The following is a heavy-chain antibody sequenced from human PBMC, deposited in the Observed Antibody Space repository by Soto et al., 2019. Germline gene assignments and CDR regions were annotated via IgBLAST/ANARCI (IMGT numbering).Heavy chain of an antibody. Sequence: ASVKVSCKASGCTFSSYAISWVRQAPGQGLEWMGGIIPIFGTANYAQKFQGRVTITADESTSTAYIELSSLRSEDTAVYYCARAAGVFWGQMLYEPGSGMDVWGQGTMVNVSS. CDR1: GCTFSSYA. J-gene: IGHJ6*02. CDR2: IIPIFGTA. D-gene: IGHD2-2*02. CDR3: ARAAGVFWGQMLYEPGSGMDV. V-gene: IGHV1-69*13.